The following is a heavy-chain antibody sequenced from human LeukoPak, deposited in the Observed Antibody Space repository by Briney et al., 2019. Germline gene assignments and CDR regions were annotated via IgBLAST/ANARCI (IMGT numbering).Heavy chain of an antibody. J-gene: IGHJ5*02. Sequence: GGSLRLSCAASGFTFSSYSMNWVRQAPGKGLEWVSSISSSSSYIYYADSVKGRFTISRDDAKNSLYLQMNSLRVEDTAVYYCARDNLDYSNNWWFDPWGQGTLVTVSS. CDR3: ARDNLDYSNNWWFDP. CDR1: GFTFSSYS. V-gene: IGHV3-21*01. CDR2: ISSSSSYI. D-gene: IGHD4-11*01.